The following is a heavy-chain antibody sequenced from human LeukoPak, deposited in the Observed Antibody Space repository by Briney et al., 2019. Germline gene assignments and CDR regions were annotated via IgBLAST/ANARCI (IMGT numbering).Heavy chain of an antibody. D-gene: IGHD3/OR15-3a*01. V-gene: IGHV3-33*08. CDR1: GFTFSSYS. J-gene: IGHJ2*01. CDR3: ARDGPNWYFDL. Sequence: GGSLRLSCAASGFTFSSYSMNWVRQAPGKGLEWVAVIWYDGSNKYYADSVKGRFTISRDNSKNTLYLQMNSLRAEDTAVYYCARDGPNWYFDLWGRGTLVTVSS. CDR2: IWYDGSNK.